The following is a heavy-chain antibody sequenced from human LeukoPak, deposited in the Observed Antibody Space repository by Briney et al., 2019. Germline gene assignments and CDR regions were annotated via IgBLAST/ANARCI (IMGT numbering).Heavy chain of an antibody. Sequence: WETLSLTCTVSGGSISDSRYYWGWIHQPPGMGLEWIGNIHYSGSTNYNPSVKSRVTISIDTSKNQFSLELSSLTAADTAVYYCARRDYIITYFFDNWGQGTLVTVSS. CDR3: ARRDYIITYFFDN. V-gene: IGHV4-39*01. CDR2: IHYSGST. D-gene: IGHD4-17*01. CDR1: GGSISDSRYY. J-gene: IGHJ4*02.